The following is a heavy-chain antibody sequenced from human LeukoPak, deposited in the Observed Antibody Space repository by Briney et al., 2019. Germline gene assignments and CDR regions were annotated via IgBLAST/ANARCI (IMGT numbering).Heavy chain of an antibody. D-gene: IGHD2-2*01. CDR3: ARVSCSSTSCYSAFHY. V-gene: IGHV1-18*01. CDR1: GYTFTSYA. J-gene: IGHJ4*02. Sequence: ASVKVCCKASGYTFTSYAISWVRQAPGQGLEWMGWISAYNGNTNYAQKLQGRVTMTTATSTSTAYMELRSLRSDDTAVYYCARVSCSSTSCYSAFHYWGQGTLVTVSS. CDR2: ISAYNGNT.